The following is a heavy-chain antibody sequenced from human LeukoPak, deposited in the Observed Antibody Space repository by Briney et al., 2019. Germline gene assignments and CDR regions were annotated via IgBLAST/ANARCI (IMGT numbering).Heavy chain of an antibody. J-gene: IGHJ6*03. Sequence: PGGSLRLSCAASGSTFSSYGMHWVRQAPGKGLEWVAVISYDGSNKYYADSVKGRFTISRDNSKNTLYLQMNSLRAEDTAVYYCAKTFEGDIVVVVAYYYMDVWGKGTTVTVSS. D-gene: IGHD2-15*01. CDR2: ISYDGSNK. V-gene: IGHV3-30*18. CDR3: AKTFEGDIVVVVAYYYMDV. CDR1: GSTFSSYG.